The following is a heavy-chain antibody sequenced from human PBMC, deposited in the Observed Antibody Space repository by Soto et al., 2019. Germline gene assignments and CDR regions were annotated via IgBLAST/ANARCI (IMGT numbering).Heavy chain of an antibody. CDR2: ISAYNGNT. J-gene: IGHJ4*02. CDR3: ARDVAGSYRRLIDY. V-gene: IGHV1-18*01. CDR1: GYTFTSYG. Sequence: ASVKVSCKASGYTFTSYGIGWVRQAPGQGLEWMGWISAYNGNTNYAQKLQGRVTMTTDTSTSTAYMELRSLRSDDTAVYYCARDVAGSYRRLIDYWGQGTLVTVSS. D-gene: IGHD3-16*02.